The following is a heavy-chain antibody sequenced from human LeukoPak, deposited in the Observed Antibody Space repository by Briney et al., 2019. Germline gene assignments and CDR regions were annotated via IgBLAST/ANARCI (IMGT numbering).Heavy chain of an antibody. D-gene: IGHD3-22*01. CDR3: ARSGYHGHYFDY. Sequence: PPGGSLRLSRAASGFTFDDYAMHWVRQAPGKGLEWVSGISWNSGSIGYADSVKGRFTISRDNAKNSLYLQMNSLRAEDTALYYCARSGYHGHYFDYWGQGTLVTVSS. CDR1: GFTFDDYA. CDR2: ISWNSGSI. J-gene: IGHJ4*02. V-gene: IGHV3-9*01.